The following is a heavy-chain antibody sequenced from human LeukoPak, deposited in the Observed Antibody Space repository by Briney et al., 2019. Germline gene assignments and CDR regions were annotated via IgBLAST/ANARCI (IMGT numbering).Heavy chain of an antibody. CDR3: AHFRGGDAFDV. Sequence: SETLSLTCTVSGDSISRSNYFWGWLRQPPGKGLEWIGNTYYGGSTYYNASLKSRVTISVDMSKNQFSLKLSFVTAADTAVYYCAHFRGGDAFDVWGQGTMVTVSS. CDR1: GDSISRSNYF. V-gene: IGHV4-39*01. D-gene: IGHD2/OR15-2a*01. CDR2: TYYGGST. J-gene: IGHJ3*01.